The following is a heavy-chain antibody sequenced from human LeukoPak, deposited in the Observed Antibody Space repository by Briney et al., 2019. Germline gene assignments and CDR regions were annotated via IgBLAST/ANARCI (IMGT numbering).Heavy chain of an antibody. CDR3: ARESYGLGSNYFDP. CDR2: IYHIVNT. CDR1: GASVSSGGSS. V-gene: IGHV4-30-2*01. Sequence: SQTLSLTCAVTGASVSSGGSSWAWIRQPPGKGLEWIGYIYHIVNTFYNPSLQSRVTISVDRAKNQVSLRLTSVTAADTAVYYCARESYGLGSNYFDPWGQGTQVTVSS. D-gene: IGHD3-10*01. J-gene: IGHJ5*02.